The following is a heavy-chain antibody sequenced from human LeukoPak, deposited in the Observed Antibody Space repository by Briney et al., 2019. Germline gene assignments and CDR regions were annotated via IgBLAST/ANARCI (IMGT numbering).Heavy chain of an antibody. CDR1: GFTFSSYE. CDR2: ISSSGSTI. Sequence: PGGSLRLSCAASGFTFSSYEMNWVRQAPGKGLEWVSYISSSGSTIYYADSVKGRFTISRDNAKNSLYLQINSLRAEGTAVYYCAELGITMIGGVWGKGTTVTIS. J-gene: IGHJ6*03. CDR3: AELGITMIGGV. V-gene: IGHV3-48*03. D-gene: IGHD3-10*02.